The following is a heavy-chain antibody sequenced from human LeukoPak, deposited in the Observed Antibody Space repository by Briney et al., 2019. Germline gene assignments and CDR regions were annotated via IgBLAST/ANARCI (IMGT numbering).Heavy chain of an antibody. Sequence: LTGGPLRLSCAASGFTFSSYAMSWVRQAPGKGLEWVSAISGSGGSTYYADSVKGRFTIYRDNSKKTLYLQMNSLRAEDTAVYYCAKETSSPGSWGQGTLVTVSS. CDR3: AKETSSPGS. D-gene: IGHD1-14*01. CDR2: ISGSGGST. V-gene: IGHV3-23*01. CDR1: GFTFSSYA. J-gene: IGHJ5*02.